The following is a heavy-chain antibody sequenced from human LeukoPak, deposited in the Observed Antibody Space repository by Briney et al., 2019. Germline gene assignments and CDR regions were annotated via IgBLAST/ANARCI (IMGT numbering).Heavy chain of an antibody. V-gene: IGHV4-34*01. J-gene: IGHJ6*03. CDR3: ARGNMYYYYMDV. CDR2: INHSGST. CDR1: GGSFSGYY. Sequence: SETLSLTCAVYGGSFSGYYWSWIRQPPGKALEWIEEINHSGSTNYNPSLKSRVTISVDTSLKLSSVTAADTAVYYCARGNMYYYYMDVWGKGTTVTVSS.